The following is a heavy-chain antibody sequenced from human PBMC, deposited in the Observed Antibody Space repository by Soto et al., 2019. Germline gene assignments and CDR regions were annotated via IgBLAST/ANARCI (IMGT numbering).Heavy chain of an antibody. V-gene: IGHV1-2*04. J-gene: IGHJ4*02. Sequence: ASVKVSCKASGYTFTGYYMHWVRQAPGQGLEWMGWINPNSGGTNYAQKFQGWVTMTRDTSISTAYMELSRLRSDDTAVYYCARARGYYDSSGYRTSAFWDYWGQGTLVTVSS. D-gene: IGHD3-22*01. CDR1: GYTFTGYY. CDR2: INPNSGGT. CDR3: ARARGYYDSSGYRTSAFWDY.